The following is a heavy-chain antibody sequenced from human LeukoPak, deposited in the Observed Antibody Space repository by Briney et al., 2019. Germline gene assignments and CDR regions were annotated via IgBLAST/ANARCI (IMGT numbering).Heavy chain of an antibody. J-gene: IGHJ3*02. CDR3: ARGFFDI. Sequence: PSETLSLTXAVYGGSFSGYYWSWIRQPPGKGLEWIGEINHSGSTNYNPSLKSRVIISVDTSKNQFSLKLSSVTAADTAVYYCARGFFDIWGQGTMVTVSS. CDR1: GGSFSGYY. CDR2: INHSGST. V-gene: IGHV4-34*01.